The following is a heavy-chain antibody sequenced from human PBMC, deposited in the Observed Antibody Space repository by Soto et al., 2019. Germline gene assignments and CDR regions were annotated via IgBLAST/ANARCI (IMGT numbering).Heavy chain of an antibody. Sequence: GASVKVSCKASGGTFSSYAISWVRQAPGQGLEWMGGIIPIFGTANYAQKFQGRVTITADESTSTAYMELSSLRSEDTAVYYCARAENRALIVATIIYYYYYGMDVWGQGTTVTVSS. CDR3: ARAENRALIVATIIYYYYYGMDV. J-gene: IGHJ6*02. V-gene: IGHV1-69*13. CDR1: GGTFSSYA. D-gene: IGHD5-12*01. CDR2: IIPIFGTA.